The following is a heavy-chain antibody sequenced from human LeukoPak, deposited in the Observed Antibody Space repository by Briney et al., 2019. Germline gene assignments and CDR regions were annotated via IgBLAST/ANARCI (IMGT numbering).Heavy chain of an antibody. Sequence: HPGGSLRLSCAASGFTFSDYAMHWVRQAPGKGLEWVAVISEDGSDKYYADSVKGRFTISRDNSKNTLYLQMNSLRAEDTAVYYCARDRGCSGGSCYSYYYGMDVWGQGTTVTVSS. J-gene: IGHJ6*02. V-gene: IGHV3-30-3*01. D-gene: IGHD2-15*01. CDR3: ARDRGCSGGSCYSYYYGMDV. CDR1: GFTFSDYA. CDR2: ISEDGSDK.